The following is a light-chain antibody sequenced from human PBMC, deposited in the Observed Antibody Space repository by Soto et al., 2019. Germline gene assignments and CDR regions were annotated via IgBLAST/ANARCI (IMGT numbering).Light chain of an antibody. CDR2: EVS. CDR1: QSLLHITGETF. Sequence: DVVMTQTPLSLSVAPGQPASISCKSSQSLLHITGETFLFWYLQRTGQTPRILIYEVSNRSAGVPDRFSGSGSGTDFTLKISRVESDDVGLYFCMQTKQLPVTFGQGTKVDIK. CDR3: MQTKQLPVT. V-gene: IGKV2D-29*01. J-gene: IGKJ1*01.